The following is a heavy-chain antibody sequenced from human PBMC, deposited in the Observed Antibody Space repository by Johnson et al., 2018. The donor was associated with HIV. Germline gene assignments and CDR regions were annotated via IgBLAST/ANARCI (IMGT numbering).Heavy chain of an antibody. CDR2: ISSSGSTI. D-gene: IGHD6-19*01. J-gene: IGHJ3*02. Sequence: QVQLVESGGGLVQPGGSLRLSCAASGFTFSDYYMSWIRQAPGKGLEWVSYISSSGSTIYYADSVKGRFTISRDNAKNSLYLQRNSLRAEDTAVYYCAKVPDSSGWDAFDIWGQGTMVTVSS. CDR1: GFTFSDYY. CDR3: AKVPDSSGWDAFDI. V-gene: IGHV3-11*04.